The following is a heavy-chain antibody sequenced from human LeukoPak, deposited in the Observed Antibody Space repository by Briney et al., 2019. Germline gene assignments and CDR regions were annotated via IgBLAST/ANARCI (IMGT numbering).Heavy chain of an antibody. CDR2: INERATII. V-gene: IGHV3-74*01. CDR3: ARDLILVWTPGDDFDH. CDR1: GFTFGDYW. Sequence: GGSLRLSCAASGFTFGDYWMHWVRQAPGKGLEWVSRINERATIISYADSVKGRFTISRENARNTLYLQMNSLTAEDTAVYYCARDLILVWTPGDDFDHWGQGTLVTVSS. J-gene: IGHJ4*02. D-gene: IGHD3-16*01.